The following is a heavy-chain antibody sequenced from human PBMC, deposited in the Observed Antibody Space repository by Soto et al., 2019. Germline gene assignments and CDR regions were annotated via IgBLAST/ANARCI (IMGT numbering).Heavy chain of an antibody. CDR1: GFTFSSYS. Sequence: EVQLVESGGGLVQPGGSLRLSCAASGFTFSSYSMNWVRQAPGKGLEWVSYISSSSSTIYYADSVKGRFTISRDNAKNSLYLQMNSLRAEDTAVYYCARSPVLGYCSSTRCFSWFDPWGQGTLVTVSS. CDR3: ARSPVLGYCSSTRCFSWFDP. V-gene: IGHV3-48*01. CDR2: ISSSSSTI. J-gene: IGHJ5*02. D-gene: IGHD2-2*01.